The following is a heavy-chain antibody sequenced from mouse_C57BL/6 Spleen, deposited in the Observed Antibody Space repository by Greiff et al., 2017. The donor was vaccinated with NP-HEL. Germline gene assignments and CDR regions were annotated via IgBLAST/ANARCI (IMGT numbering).Heavy chain of an antibody. CDR2: INPSTGGT. Sequence: VQLQQSGPELVKPGASVKISCKASGYSFTGYYMNWVKQSPEKSLEWIGEINPSTGGTTYNQKFKAKATLTVDKSSSTAYMQLKSLTSEDSAVYYCALGDSNSYYFDYWGQGTTLTVSS. J-gene: IGHJ2*01. D-gene: IGHD2-5*01. V-gene: IGHV1-42*01. CDR3: ALGDSNSYYFDY. CDR1: GYSFTGYY.